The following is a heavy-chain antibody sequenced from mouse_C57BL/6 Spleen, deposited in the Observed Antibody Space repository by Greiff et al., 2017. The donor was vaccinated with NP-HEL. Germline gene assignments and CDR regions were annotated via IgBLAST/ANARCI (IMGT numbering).Heavy chain of an antibody. CDR3: AGEDYYGSSYDWYFDV. J-gene: IGHJ1*03. CDR1: GFTFSDYY. V-gene: IGHV5-16*01. Sequence: EVMLVESEGGLVQPGSSMKLSCTASGFTFSDYYMAWVRQVPEKGLEWVANINYDGSSTYYLDSLKSRFIISRDNAKNILYLQMSSLKSEDTTTYYYAGEDYYGSSYDWYFDVWGTGTTVTVSS. D-gene: IGHD1-1*01. CDR2: INYDGSST.